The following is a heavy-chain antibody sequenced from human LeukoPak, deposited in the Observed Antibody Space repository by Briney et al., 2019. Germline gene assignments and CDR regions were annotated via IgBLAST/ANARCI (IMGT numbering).Heavy chain of an antibody. J-gene: IGHJ4*02. Sequence: GGSLRLSCEASGFTFSNYRMNWVRQAPGKGLEWVSSISSSSTYKYYADSVTGRFTISRDNAKNSLYLQMEGLRAGDTAVYYCARGIQLWYYFDYWGQGTLVTVSS. D-gene: IGHD5-18*01. V-gene: IGHV3-21*01. CDR3: ARGIQLWYYFDY. CDR1: GFTFSNYR. CDR2: ISSSSTYK.